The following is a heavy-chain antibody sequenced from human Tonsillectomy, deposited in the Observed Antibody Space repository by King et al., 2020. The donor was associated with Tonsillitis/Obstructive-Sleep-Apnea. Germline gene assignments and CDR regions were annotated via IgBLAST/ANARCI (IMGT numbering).Heavy chain of an antibody. CDR3: WSDSSGYFCLDY. CDR1: GFTFSSYG. CDR2: IWYDGSNK. D-gene: IGHD3-22*01. J-gene: IGHJ4*02. Sequence: VQLVESGGGVVQPGRSLRLSCAASGFTFSSYGMHWVRQAPGKGLEWVAVIWYDGSNKYYADSVKGRFTISRDNSKNKLYLQMNSLRAEDTAVYYCWSDSSGYFCLDYWGQGTLVTVSS. V-gene: IGHV3-33*01.